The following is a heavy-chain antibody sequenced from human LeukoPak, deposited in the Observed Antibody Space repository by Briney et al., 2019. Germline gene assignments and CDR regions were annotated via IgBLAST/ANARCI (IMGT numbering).Heavy chain of an antibody. V-gene: IGHV4-39*01. CDR1: RASFNGSDYC. J-gene: IGHJ3*02. CDR3: ADSSGDLGDDVSDS. CDR2: IYYRGNT. Sequence: SETLSLTCSVSRASFNGSDYCWGWVRQPPGKGLEWIGTIYYRGNTYYNPSLTSRATISADTSKRQFSLKLTSATAADPAVYYRADSSGDLGDDVSDSWGRRTLASVSS. D-gene: IGHD2-15*01.